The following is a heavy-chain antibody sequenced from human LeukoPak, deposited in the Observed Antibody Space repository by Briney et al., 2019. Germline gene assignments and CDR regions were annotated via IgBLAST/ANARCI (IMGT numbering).Heavy chain of an antibody. Sequence: SETLSLTCTVSGYSISSGYYWGWIRQPPGKGLEWIGTIYHSGSTYYNPSLKSRVTISVDTSKNQFSLKLSSVTAADTAVYYCAAEFSAYDPFDPWGQGTLVTVSS. D-gene: IGHD5-12*01. V-gene: IGHV4-38-2*02. CDR3: AAEFSAYDPFDP. J-gene: IGHJ5*02. CDR1: GYSISSGYY. CDR2: IYHSGST.